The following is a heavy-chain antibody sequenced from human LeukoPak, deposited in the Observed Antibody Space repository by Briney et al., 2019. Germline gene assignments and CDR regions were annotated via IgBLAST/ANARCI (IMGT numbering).Heavy chain of an antibody. D-gene: IGHD3-22*01. CDR3: ARGPYSYDSSGAFDI. CDR2: IASSGST. CDR1: GDSISSGDYY. V-gene: IGHV4-61*02. J-gene: IGHJ3*02. Sequence: PSQTLSLTCTVSGDSISSGDYYWSWIRQPAGKGLEWIGRIASSGSTNYNPSLKSRVTISVDTSKNQFSLKLSSVTAADTAVYFCARGPYSYDSSGAFDIWGQGTMVTVSS.